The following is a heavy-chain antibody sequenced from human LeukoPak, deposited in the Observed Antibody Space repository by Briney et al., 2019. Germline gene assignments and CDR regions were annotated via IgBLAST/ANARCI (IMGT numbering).Heavy chain of an antibody. CDR1: GGSISSHY. J-gene: IGHJ4*02. D-gene: IGHD1-26*01. Sequence: SETLSLTCTVSGGSISSHYWSWIRQPPGKGLEWIGYIYYSGSTNYNPSLKGRVTISVDTSKNQFSLKLSSVTAADTAVYYCARAKVGAANPFDYWGQGTLVTVSS. CDR3: ARAKVGAANPFDY. V-gene: IGHV4-59*11. CDR2: IYYSGST.